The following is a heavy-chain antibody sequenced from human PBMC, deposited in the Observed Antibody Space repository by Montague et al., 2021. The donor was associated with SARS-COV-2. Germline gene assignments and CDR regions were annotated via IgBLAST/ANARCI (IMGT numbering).Heavy chain of an antibody. J-gene: IGHJ6*03. Sequence: SETLSLTCAVYGGSFSGHYWSWIRQPPGKGLEWIGGINNSESTNYNPSLKSRVTISVDTSKNQFSLKLHSVTAADTAVYYCARGRIEVSMIVVVLTGASYYMDVWGKGTTVTVSS. CDR1: GGSFSGHY. CDR2: INNSEST. V-gene: IGHV4-34*01. D-gene: IGHD3-22*01. CDR3: ARGRIEVSMIVVVLTGASYYMDV.